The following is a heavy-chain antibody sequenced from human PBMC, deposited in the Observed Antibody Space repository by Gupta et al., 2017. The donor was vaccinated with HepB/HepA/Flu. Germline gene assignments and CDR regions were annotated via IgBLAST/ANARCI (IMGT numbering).Heavy chain of an antibody. CDR1: GVSIRSKY. J-gene: IGHJ4*02. CDR3: ARMLGTGRFDY. D-gene: IGHD3-16*01. V-gene: IGHV4-59*01. Sequence: QVQLQESGPGLVKPSETLSLTCTVSGVSIRSKYWSWIRQPPGKGLEWIGHVYGSGITDYKPSLKSRVSISMDTSKNQFSLRLRSVTAADTAMYYCARMLGTGRFDYWGQGTLVTVSS. CDR2: VYGSGIT.